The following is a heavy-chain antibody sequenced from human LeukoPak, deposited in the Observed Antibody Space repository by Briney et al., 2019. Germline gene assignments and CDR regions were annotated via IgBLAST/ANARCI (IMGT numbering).Heavy chain of an antibody. Sequence: PSETLSLTCTVSGGSISSSSYYWGWIRQPPGKGLEWIGSIYYSGSTYYNPSLKSRVTISVDTSKNQFSLKLSSVTAADTAVYYCARPYYDFWSGHYNEMSWFDPWGQGTLVTVSS. CDR3: ARPYYDFWSGHYNEMSWFDP. J-gene: IGHJ5*02. D-gene: IGHD3-3*01. CDR1: GGSISSSSYY. V-gene: IGHV4-39*07. CDR2: IYYSGST.